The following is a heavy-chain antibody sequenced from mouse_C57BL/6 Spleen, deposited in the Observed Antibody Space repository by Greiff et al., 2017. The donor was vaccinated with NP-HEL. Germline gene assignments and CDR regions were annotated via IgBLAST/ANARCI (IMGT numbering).Heavy chain of an antibody. CDR3: ARGAQATDY. Sequence: EVQLQQSGPELVKPGASVKISCKASGYSFTGYYMNWVKQSPEKSLEWIGEINPSTGGTTYNQKFKAKATLAVDKSSSTAYMQLKSPTSEDSAVYYCARGAQATDYWGQGTTLTVSS. CDR1: GYSFTGYY. J-gene: IGHJ2*01. V-gene: IGHV1-42*01. D-gene: IGHD3-2*02. CDR2: INPSTGGT.